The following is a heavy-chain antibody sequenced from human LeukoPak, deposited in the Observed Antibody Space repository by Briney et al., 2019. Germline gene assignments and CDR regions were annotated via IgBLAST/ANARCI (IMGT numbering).Heavy chain of an antibody. J-gene: IGHJ4*02. CDR1: GGSITNSYW. V-gene: IGHV4-4*02. Sequence: SGTLSLTCAVSGGSITNSYWWTWVRQSPGKGLEWVGEIYYRGSTNYNPSLKRRVTMSVDKSKNQFSLKLSSVTAADTAFYFCARAGGRDFHFDSWGQGTLVTAPS. CDR2: IYYRGST. D-gene: IGHD5-12*01. CDR3: ARAGGRDFHFDS.